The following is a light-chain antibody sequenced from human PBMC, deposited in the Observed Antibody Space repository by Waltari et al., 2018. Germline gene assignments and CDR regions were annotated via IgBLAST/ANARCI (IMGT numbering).Light chain of an antibody. V-gene: IGKV1D-12*01. CDR2: AAS. CDR1: QGISSW. CDR3: QQADSFPIT. J-gene: IGKJ5*01. Sequence: DIQMTQSPSSVSASVGDRVTITCRESQGISSWLAWYQHKPGKVPKLLITAASSLQSGVPSRFSGSGSGTDFTLIISSLQPEDFATYYCQQADSFPITFGQGTRLEIK.